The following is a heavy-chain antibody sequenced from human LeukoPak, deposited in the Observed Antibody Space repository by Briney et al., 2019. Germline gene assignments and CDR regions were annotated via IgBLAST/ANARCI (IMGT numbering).Heavy chain of an antibody. V-gene: IGHV1-69*01. J-gene: IGHJ4*02. D-gene: IGHD2-2*01. CDR1: GGTFSSYA. Sequence: SVKVSCKASGGTFSSYAISWVRQAPGQGLEWMGGIIPIFGTADYAQKFQGRVTITADESTSTAYMELSSLRSEDTAVYYCAEPRYCSSTSCYGFDYWGQGTLVTVSS. CDR3: AEPRYCSSTSCYGFDY. CDR2: IIPIFGTA.